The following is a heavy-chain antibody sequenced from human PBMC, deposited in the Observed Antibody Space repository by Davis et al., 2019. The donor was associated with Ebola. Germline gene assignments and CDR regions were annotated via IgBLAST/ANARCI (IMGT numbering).Heavy chain of an antibody. J-gene: IGHJ4*02. CDR2: ISSSSSTI. Sequence: GESLKISCAASGFTFSSYSMNWVSQAPGKGLEWVSYISSSSSTIYYADSVKGRFTISRDNSKNTLYLQMNSLRAEDTAVYYCAKDLSGVEPSWGQGTLVTVSS. CDR1: GFTFSSYS. D-gene: IGHD1-26*01. CDR3: AKDLSGVEPS. V-gene: IGHV3-48*01.